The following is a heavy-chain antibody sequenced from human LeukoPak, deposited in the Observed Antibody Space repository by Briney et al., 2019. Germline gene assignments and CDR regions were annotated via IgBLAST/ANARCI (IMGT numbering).Heavy chain of an antibody. CDR2: ISGSGGST. CDR1: GFIFSNYG. CDR3: AKDRGQWLVRNYFDY. V-gene: IGHV3-23*01. D-gene: IGHD6-19*01. Sequence: GGSLRLSCAASGFIFSNYGMNWVRQAPGKGLEWVSAISGSGGSTYYADSVKGRFTTSRDNSKNTLYLQMNSLRAEDTAVYYCAKDRGQWLVRNYFDYWGQGTLVTVSS. J-gene: IGHJ4*02.